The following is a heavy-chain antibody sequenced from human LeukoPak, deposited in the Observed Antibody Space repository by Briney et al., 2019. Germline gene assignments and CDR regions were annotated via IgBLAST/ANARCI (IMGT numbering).Heavy chain of an antibody. CDR1: GFIFGDYY. J-gene: IGHJ6*02. CDR2: ISSGTINHS. V-gene: IGHV3-11*06. D-gene: IGHD2-8*01. Sequence: PGGSLRLSCKASGFIFGDYYMNWIRQAPGKGLECLSYISSGTINHSNYADSVKGRFTISRDNSKNMMFLQINSLRVEDTAVYYCARDRHCVNGVCHSPPGMDVWGQGTTVTVSS. CDR3: ARDRHCVNGVCHSPPGMDV.